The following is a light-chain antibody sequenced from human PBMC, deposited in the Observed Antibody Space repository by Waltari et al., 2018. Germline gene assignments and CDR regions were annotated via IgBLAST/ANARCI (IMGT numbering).Light chain of an antibody. V-gene: IGLV2-23*02. CDR1: GPAVSSYDL. CDR2: EVY. Sequence: ALTPPASVPGPPAQSFPISRPGTGPAVSSYDLFPWYQQPPGKAPKLMIYEVYKRPSGVSNRFSGSKSGNTASLTISGLQAEDEADYYCCSYAGRSTFTFGGGTKLTVL. CDR3: CSYAGRSTFT. J-gene: IGLJ2*01.